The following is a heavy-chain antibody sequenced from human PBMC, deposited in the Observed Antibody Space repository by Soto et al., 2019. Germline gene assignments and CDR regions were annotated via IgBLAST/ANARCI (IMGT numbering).Heavy chain of an antibody. CDR3: AHRGYMYGNWDHGYFDY. Sequence: QITLKESGPTRVKPTQTLALTCTFSGFSLTTSGVGVGWIRKTPGKALEWLAVIYWDDDKRYNPSLKNRLTITKXTSXNXEVLIMADMDPVDTGTYFCAHRGYMYGNWDHGYFDYWGQGTLVTVSS. D-gene: IGHD7-27*01. CDR2: IYWDDDK. CDR1: GFSLTTSGVG. J-gene: IGHJ4*02. V-gene: IGHV2-5*02.